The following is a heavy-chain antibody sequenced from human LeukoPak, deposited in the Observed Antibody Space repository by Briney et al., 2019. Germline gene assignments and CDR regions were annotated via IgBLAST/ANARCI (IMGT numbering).Heavy chain of an antibody. CDR3: ARLYSGYDLRPKKWGPYGMDV. D-gene: IGHD5-12*01. CDR2: ISTSSSDI. J-gene: IGHJ6*02. Sequence: PGGSLRLSCAASGFTFSSYSMNWVRQAPGKGLEWVSSISTSSSDIYYADSVKGRFTVSRDNAKNSLYLQMNSLRAEDTAVYYCARLYSGYDLRPKKWGPYGMDVWGQGTTVTVSS. V-gene: IGHV3-21*01. CDR1: GFTFSSYS.